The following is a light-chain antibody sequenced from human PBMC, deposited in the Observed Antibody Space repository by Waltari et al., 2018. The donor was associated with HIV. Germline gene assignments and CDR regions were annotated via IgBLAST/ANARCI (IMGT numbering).Light chain of an antibody. CDR3: SSYTSSSTHVV. Sequence: QSALTQPASVSGSPGQSITISCTGPSSDVRGYTYVSWYQQHPGIAPKLMIYDVSNRPSGVSNRVSGSKSGNTASLTISGLQAEDEADYYCSSYTSSSTHVVFGGGTKLTVL. CDR1: SSDVRGYTY. CDR2: DVS. V-gene: IGLV2-14*01. J-gene: IGLJ2*01.